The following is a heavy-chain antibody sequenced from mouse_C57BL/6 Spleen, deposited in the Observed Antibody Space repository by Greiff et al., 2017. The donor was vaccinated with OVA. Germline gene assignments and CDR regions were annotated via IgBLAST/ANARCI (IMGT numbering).Heavy chain of an antibody. CDR2: ISSGGSYT. J-gene: IGHJ1*03. CDR1: GFTFSSYG. Sequence: EVMLVESGGDLVKPGGSLKLSCAASGFTFSSYGMSWVRQTPDKRLEWVATISSGGSYTYYPDSVKGRFTISRDNAKNTLYLQMSSLKSEDTAMYYCARQMSGYFDVWGTGTTVTVSS. CDR3: ARQMSGYFDV. V-gene: IGHV5-6*01.